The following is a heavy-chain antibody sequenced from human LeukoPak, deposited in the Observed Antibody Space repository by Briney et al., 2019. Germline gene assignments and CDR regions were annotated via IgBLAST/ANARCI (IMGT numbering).Heavy chain of an antibody. CDR3: AGLAICSGGSCYRENWFDP. CDR2: IYPGDSDT. J-gene: IGHJ5*02. D-gene: IGHD2-15*01. CDR1: GYSFTSYW. V-gene: IGHV5-51*01. Sequence: GESLKISCKGSGYSFTSYWIGWVRQMPGKGLEWMGIIYPGDSDTRYSPSFQGQVTISADKSISTAYLQWSSLKASDTAMYYCAGLAICSGGSCYRENWFDPWGQGTLVTVSS.